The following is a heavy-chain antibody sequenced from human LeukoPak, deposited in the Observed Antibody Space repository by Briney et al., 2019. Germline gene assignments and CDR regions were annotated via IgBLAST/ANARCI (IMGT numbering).Heavy chain of an antibody. V-gene: IGHV1-69*13. CDR1: GGTFSSYA. Sequence: SVKVSCKASGGTFSSYAISWVRQAPGQGLEWMGGIIPIFGTANYAQKFQGRVTITADESTSTAYMELSSLRSEDTAVYYCARDFQRTPNWFDPWGQGTLVTVSS. CDR3: ARDFQRTPNWFDP. CDR2: IIPIFGTA. J-gene: IGHJ5*02. D-gene: IGHD2-15*01.